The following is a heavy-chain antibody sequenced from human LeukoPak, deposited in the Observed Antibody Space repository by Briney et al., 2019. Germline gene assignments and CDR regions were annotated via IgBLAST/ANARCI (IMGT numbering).Heavy chain of an antibody. D-gene: IGHD3-9*01. CDR1: GYTFTSYG. Sequence: GASVKVSCKASGYTFTSYGISWVRQAPGQGLEWMGWISAYNGNTNYAQKLQGRVTMTTDTSTSTAYMELRSLRGEDTAVYYCARGILVRHGSWGRYMDVWGKGNTVTVS. J-gene: IGHJ6*03. V-gene: IGHV1-18*01. CDR3: ARGILVRHGSWGRYMDV. CDR2: ISAYNGNT.